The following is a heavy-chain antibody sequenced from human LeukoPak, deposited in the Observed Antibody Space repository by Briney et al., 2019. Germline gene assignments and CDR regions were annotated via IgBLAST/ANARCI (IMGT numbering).Heavy chain of an antibody. CDR2: ISGSGGST. CDR3: AASTTAYYDILTGYYNLHYYYMDV. J-gene: IGHJ6*03. CDR1: GFTFSSYA. D-gene: IGHD3-9*01. V-gene: IGHV3-23*01. Sequence: GGSLRLSCAASGFTFSSYAMSWVRQAPGKGLEWVSAISGSGGSTYYADSVKGRFTISRDNSKNTLYLQMNSLRAEDTAAYYCAASTTAYYDILTGYYNLHYYYMDVWGKGTTVTVSS.